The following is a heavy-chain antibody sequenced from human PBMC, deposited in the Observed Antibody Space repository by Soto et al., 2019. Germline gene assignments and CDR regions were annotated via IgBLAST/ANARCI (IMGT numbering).Heavy chain of an antibody. J-gene: IGHJ3*02. CDR2: IIPILGIA. CDR3: ARVEDYYDSSGYYYAFDI. Sequence: SVKVSCKASGGTFSSYAISWVRQAPGQGLEWMGGIIPILGIANYAQKFQCRVTITADKSTSTAYMELSSLRSEDTAVYYCARVEDYYDSSGYYYAFDIWGQGTMVTVSS. CDR1: GGTFSSYA. V-gene: IGHV1-69*10. D-gene: IGHD3-22*01.